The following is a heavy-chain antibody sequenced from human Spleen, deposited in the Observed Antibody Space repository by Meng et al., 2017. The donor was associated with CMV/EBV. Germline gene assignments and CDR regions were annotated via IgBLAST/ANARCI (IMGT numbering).Heavy chain of an antibody. Sequence: KASGYNFDIYGITWVRQAPGQGLEWVGWVSAENGDTDYGQQFQGRVTVTADTFTDTSYMEMRSLRSDDSAIYYCARAGAAVTTHFDFWGQGTLVTVSS. CDR3: ARAGAAVTTHFDF. J-gene: IGHJ4*02. D-gene: IGHD4-17*01. CDR1: GYNFDIYG. CDR2: VSAENGDT. V-gene: IGHV1-18*01.